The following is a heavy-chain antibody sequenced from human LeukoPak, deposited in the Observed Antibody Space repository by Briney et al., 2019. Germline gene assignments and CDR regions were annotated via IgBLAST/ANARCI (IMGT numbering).Heavy chain of an antibody. CDR3: ARDEEDWYFQH. J-gene: IGHJ1*01. CDR1: GITFSSYA. D-gene: IGHD2-15*01. Sequence: GRSLRLSCAASGITFSSYAMHWVRQAPGKGLEWVAVISYDGSNKYYADSVKGRFTISRDNSKNTLYLQMNSLRAEDTAVYYCARDEEDWYFQHWGQGTLVTVSS. V-gene: IGHV3-30*04. CDR2: ISYDGSNK.